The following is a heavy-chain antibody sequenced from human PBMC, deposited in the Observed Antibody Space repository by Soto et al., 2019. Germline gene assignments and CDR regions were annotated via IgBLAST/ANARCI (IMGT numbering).Heavy chain of an antibody. CDR2: TRNKANSYTT. Sequence: PGGSLRLSCAASGFTFSDHYMDWVRQAPGKGLEWVGRTRNKANSYTTEYAASVKGRFTISRDDSKNSLYLQMNSLKTEDTAVYYCARVAYDSGAFDIWGQGTMVTVSS. J-gene: IGHJ3*02. CDR1: GFTFSDHY. V-gene: IGHV3-72*01. CDR3: ARVAYDSGAFDI. D-gene: IGHD3-22*01.